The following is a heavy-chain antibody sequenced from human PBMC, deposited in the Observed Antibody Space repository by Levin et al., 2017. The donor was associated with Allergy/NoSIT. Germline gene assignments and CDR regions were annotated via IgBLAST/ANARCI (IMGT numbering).Heavy chain of an antibody. Sequence: GGSLRLSCAASGFTFSSYSMNWVRQAPGKGLEWVSSISSSSSYIYYADSVKGRFTISRDNAKNSLYLQMNSLRAEDTAVYYCARGSGYDLRGVDYYGMDVWGQGTTVTVSS. J-gene: IGHJ6*02. CDR1: GFTFSSYS. CDR2: ISSSSSYI. CDR3: ARGSGYDLRGVDYYGMDV. V-gene: IGHV3-21*01. D-gene: IGHD5-12*01.